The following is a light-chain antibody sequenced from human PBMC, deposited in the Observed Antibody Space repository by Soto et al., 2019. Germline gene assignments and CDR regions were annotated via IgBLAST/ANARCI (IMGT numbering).Light chain of an antibody. CDR1: QSVSSSY. J-gene: IGKJ3*01. CDR2: GAS. Sequence: EIVLTQSPGILSLSPGERASLSCRASQSVSSSYLAWYQQKPGQAPRLLIYGASGRATGIPDRFSGSGSGTDFTLTISRLEPEDFAVYYCQQYGSSPLFTFGPGTKVDIK. CDR3: QQYGSSPLFT. V-gene: IGKV3-20*01.